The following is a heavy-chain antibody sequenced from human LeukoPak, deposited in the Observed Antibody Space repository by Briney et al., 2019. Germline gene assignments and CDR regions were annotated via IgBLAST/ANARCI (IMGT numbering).Heavy chain of an antibody. CDR2: VFHDGTT. D-gene: IGHD3-16*01. J-gene: IGHJ4*02. CDR1: GGPIMTAPYY. Sequence: SETPSLTCAASGGPIMTAPYYWGWIRQPPGKGLEWLGSVFHDGTTYYSPSLKSRVTVSADTSRNRFSLSLTSSSAADTAVYYCVRSGVVLQTGFDFWGQGALVTVSS. CDR3: VRSGVVLQTGFDF. V-gene: IGHV4-39*07.